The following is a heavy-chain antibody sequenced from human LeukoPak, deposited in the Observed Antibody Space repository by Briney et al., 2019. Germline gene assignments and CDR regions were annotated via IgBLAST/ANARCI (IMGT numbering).Heavy chain of an antibody. Sequence: PGGSLRLSCAASGFTFSSYSMNWVRQAPGKGLEWVSYISSSSSTIYYADSVKGRFTISRDNAKNSLYLQMNSLRAEDTAVYYCAKAPGAYSSSWYYFDYWGQGTLVTVSS. CDR3: AKAPGAYSSSWYYFDY. J-gene: IGHJ4*02. D-gene: IGHD6-13*01. CDR2: ISSSSSTI. CDR1: GFTFSSYS. V-gene: IGHV3-48*01.